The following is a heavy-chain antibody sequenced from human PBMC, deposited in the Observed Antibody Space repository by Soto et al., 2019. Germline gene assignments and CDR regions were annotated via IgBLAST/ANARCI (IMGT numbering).Heavy chain of an antibody. CDR2: TYYRSKWYN. V-gene: IGHV6-1*01. J-gene: IGHJ6*02. CDR3: AIVVVVVAAADAFDI. D-gene: IGHD2-15*01. Sequence: SQTLSLTCAISGDSVSSNSAAWNWIRQSPSRGLEWLGRTYYRSKWYNDYAVSVKSRITINPDTSKNQFSLQLNSVTPEDTAVYYCAIVVVVVAAADAFDIRAQRTTVTGSS. CDR1: GDSVSSNSAA.